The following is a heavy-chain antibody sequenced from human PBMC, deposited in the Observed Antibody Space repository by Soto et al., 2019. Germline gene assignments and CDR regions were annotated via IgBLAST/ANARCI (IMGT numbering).Heavy chain of an antibody. D-gene: IGHD3-3*01. V-gene: IGHV3-23*01. CDR1: GFTFSSYA. CDR3: AKGHYGITIFGVAYH. Sequence: GGPLRLSCAASGFTFSSYAMSWVRQAPGKGLEWVSAISGSGGSTYYADSVKGRFTISRDNSKNTLYLQMNSLRAEDTAVYYCAKGHYGITIFGVAYHWGQGTSVTAPQ. CDR2: ISGSGGST. J-gene: IGHJ4*02.